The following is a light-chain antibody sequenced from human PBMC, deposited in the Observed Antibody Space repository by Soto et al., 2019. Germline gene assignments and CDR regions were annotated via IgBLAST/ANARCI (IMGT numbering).Light chain of an antibody. V-gene: IGKV1-5*01. CDR3: QQYNSYSWT. CDR1: QSISSW. Sequence: DIQMTQSPSTLSASVGDRVTITCRASQSISSWLAWYQQKPGKAPKLLIYDASSLESGVPSRFSGSGSGTEFTLTIISLQPDDFATYYCQQYNSYSWTFGQGTTVESK. J-gene: IGKJ1*01. CDR2: DAS.